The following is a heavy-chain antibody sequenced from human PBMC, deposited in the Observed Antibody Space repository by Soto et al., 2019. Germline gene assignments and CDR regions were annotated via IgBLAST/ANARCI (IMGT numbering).Heavy chain of an antibody. CDR2: IYYSGST. J-gene: IGHJ3*02. CDR3: AREYYAGAFDI. Sequence: PSETLSLTCTVSGGSISSYYWSWIRQPPGKGLEWIGYIYYSGSTNYNPSLKSRVTISVDTSKNQFSLKLSSVTAADTAVYYCAREYYAGAFDIWGQGTMVTVSS. D-gene: IGHD1-26*01. CDR1: GGSISSYY. V-gene: IGHV4-59*01.